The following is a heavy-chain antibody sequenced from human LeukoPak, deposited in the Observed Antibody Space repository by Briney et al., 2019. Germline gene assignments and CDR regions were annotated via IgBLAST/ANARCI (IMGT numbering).Heavy chain of an antibody. V-gene: IGHV4-34*01. CDR3: ARGVYNYGGHNWFDP. J-gene: IGHJ5*02. Sequence: SETLSLTCAVYGGSFSGYHWSWIPQPPGKGLEWIGEINHSGSTNYNPSLKSRVTISVDTSKNQFSLKLSSVTAADTAVYYCARGVYNYGGHNWFDPWGQGTLVTVSS. CDR1: GGSFSGYH. CDR2: INHSGST. D-gene: IGHD5-18*01.